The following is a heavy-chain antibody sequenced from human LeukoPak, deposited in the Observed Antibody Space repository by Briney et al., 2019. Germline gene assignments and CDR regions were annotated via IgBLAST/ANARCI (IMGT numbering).Heavy chain of an antibody. CDR3: ARGGVGAASAFDI. V-gene: IGHV1-46*01. Sequence: ASVKVSCKASGYTFTSYYMHWVRQAPGQGLEWMGITNPSGGSTSYAQKFQGRVTMTRDMSTSTVYMELSSLRSEDTAVYYCARGGVGAASAFDIWGQGTMVTVSS. D-gene: IGHD1-26*01. CDR1: GYTFTSYY. CDR2: TNPSGGST. J-gene: IGHJ3*02.